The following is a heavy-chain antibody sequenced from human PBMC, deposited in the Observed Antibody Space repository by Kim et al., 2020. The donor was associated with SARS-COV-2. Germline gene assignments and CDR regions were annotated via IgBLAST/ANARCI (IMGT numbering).Heavy chain of an antibody. Sequence: THYADSVRGRFTISRDNAQNTLYLQMNSLRAEDTAIYYCAKGTVGALDYWGQGTLVTVSS. D-gene: IGHD1-26*01. CDR2: T. V-gene: IGHV3-23*01. J-gene: IGHJ4*02. CDR3: AKGTVGALDY.